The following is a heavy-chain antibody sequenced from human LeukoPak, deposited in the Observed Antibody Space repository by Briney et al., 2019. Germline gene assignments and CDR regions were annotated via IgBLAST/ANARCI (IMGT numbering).Heavy chain of an antibody. D-gene: IGHD3-10*01. CDR3: ARVRPYYYGSGSYRDAFDI. J-gene: IGHJ3*02. Sequence: GGSLRLSCAASGFTFSDYYMSWIRQAPGKGLVWVSRINSDGSSTSYADSVKGRFTISRDNAKNTLYLQMNSLRAEDTAVYYCARVRPYYYGSGSYRDAFDIWGQGTMVTVSS. CDR2: INSDGSST. V-gene: IGHV3-74*01. CDR1: GFTFSDYY.